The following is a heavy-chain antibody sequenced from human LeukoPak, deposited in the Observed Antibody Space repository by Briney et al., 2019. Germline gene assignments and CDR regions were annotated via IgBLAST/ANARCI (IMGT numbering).Heavy chain of an antibody. Sequence: PSETLSLTCTVSGGSITNYYWSWIRQPPGKGLEWIGFSYYNGNTNYNPSLKSRVTISVDMSKNQFSLSLRSVTAADTAVYYCARVIEGGYSYGSYYYYMDVWGKGTTVTISS. CDR1: GGSITNYY. CDR2: SYYNGNT. D-gene: IGHD5-18*01. V-gene: IGHV4-59*01. J-gene: IGHJ6*03. CDR3: ARVIEGGYSYGSYYYYMDV.